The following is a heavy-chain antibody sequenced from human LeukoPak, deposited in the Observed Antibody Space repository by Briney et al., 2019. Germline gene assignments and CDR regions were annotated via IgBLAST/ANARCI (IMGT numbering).Heavy chain of an antibody. V-gene: IGHV4-39*01. D-gene: IGHD5-18*01. J-gene: IGHJ4*02. CDR2: IYYSGST. CDR3: ARQEGGIQQWSYYLDF. Sequence: SETLSLTCTVSGGSISSSRYYWGWIRQSPGKGLEWIGTIYYSGSTYYNPSLKSRVTMSVDTSKNQFSLELTSVTPADTALYYCARQEGGIQQWSYYLDFWGQGTLVTVSS. CDR1: GGSISSSRYY.